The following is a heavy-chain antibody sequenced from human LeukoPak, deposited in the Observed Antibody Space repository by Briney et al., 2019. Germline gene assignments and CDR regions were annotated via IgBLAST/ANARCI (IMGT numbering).Heavy chain of an antibody. CDR2: IYYSGST. D-gene: IGHD1-26*01. J-gene: IGHJ4*02. CDR3: ARVVGATVGVDY. V-gene: IGHV4-59*01. Sequence: PSETLSLTCTVSGGSISSYYWSWIRQPPGKGLEWIGYIYYSGSTNYNPSLKSRVTISVDTSKNQFPLKLSSVTAADTAVYYCARVVGATVGVDYWGQGTLVTVSS. CDR1: GGSISSYY.